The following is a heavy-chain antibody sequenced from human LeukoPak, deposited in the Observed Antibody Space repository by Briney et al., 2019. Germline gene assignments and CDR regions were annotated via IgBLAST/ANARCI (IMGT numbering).Heavy chain of an antibody. D-gene: IGHD3-10*01. CDR3: ARMWFGELSTFDP. CDR2: ISSDGSTT. CDR1: GFTFSSYW. Sequence: PGGSLRLSCAASGFTFSSYWMHWVRQAPGKGLVWVSRISSDGSTTICADSVKGRFTISRDNAKNTLYLQMNSLRAEDTAVYYCARMWFGELSTFDPWGQGTLVTVSS. V-gene: IGHV3-74*01. J-gene: IGHJ5*02.